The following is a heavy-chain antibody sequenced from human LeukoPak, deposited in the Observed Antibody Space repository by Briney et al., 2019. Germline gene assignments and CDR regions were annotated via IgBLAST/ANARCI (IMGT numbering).Heavy chain of an antibody. CDR3: AGNIVLMVYTNDY. CDR2: ISPYNGNT. V-gene: IGHV1-18*01. J-gene: IGHJ4*02. Sequence: ASVKVSCKASGYTFTRYGISWLRQAPGQGLEWMGWISPYNGNTNYAQELQGRVTMTTDTSTSTAYTELRSLTSDDTAVYYCAGNIVLMVYTNDYWGRGTLVTVSS. CDR1: GYTFTRYG. D-gene: IGHD2-8*01.